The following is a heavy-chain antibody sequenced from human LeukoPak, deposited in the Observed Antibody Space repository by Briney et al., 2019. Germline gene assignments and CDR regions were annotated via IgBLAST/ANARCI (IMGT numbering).Heavy chain of an antibody. CDR3: AKRGVVIRVILVGFHKEAYYFDS. CDR2: ISWNSGGI. CDR1: GFTFGEYA. V-gene: IGHV3-9*01. J-gene: IGHJ4*02. Sequence: GGSLRLSCVASGFTFGEYAMHWVRQAPGKGLEWVSGISWNSGGIAYADSVKGRFTISRDNPKNTLYLQMNSLRAEDTAVYFCAKRGVVIRVILVGFHKEAYYFDSWGQGALVTVSS. D-gene: IGHD3-22*01.